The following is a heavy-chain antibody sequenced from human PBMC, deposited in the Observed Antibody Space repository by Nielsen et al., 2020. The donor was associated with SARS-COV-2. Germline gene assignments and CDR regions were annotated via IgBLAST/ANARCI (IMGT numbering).Heavy chain of an antibody. CDR2: INPNSGGT. J-gene: IGHJ6*02. Sequence: WVRQAPGQGLEWMGWINPNSGGTNYAQKFQGWVTMTRDTSISTAYMELSRLRAEDTAVYYCARDLWTRRDGYNFRAPHYGMDVWGQGTTVTVSS. V-gene: IGHV1-2*04. D-gene: IGHD5-24*01. CDR3: ARDLWTRRDGYNFRAPHYGMDV.